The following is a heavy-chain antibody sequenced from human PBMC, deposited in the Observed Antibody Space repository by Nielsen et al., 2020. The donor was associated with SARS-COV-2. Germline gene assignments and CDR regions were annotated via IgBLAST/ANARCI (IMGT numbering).Heavy chain of an antibody. CDR3: ATNYYDRTGDAFDI. V-gene: IGHV3-33*01. CDR2: IWYDGSNK. J-gene: IGHJ3*02. Sequence: GESLKISCAASGFTFSSYGMHWVRQAPGKGLEWVAVIWYDGSNKYYADSVKGRFTISRDNSKNTLYLQMNSLRAEDTAVYYCATNYYDRTGDAFDIWGQGTMVTVSS. D-gene: IGHD3-22*01. CDR1: GFTFSSYG.